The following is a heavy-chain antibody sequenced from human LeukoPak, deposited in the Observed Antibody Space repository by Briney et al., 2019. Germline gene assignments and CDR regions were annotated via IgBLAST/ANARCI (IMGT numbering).Heavy chain of an antibody. Sequence: SETLSLTCAVYGGSFSGYYWSWIRQPPGKGLAWIGEINHSGSTNYNPSLKSRVTISVDTSKNQFSLKLSSVTAADTAVYYCARAPRRQGAAGRYFDYGGQGTLVTVSS. J-gene: IGHJ4*02. V-gene: IGHV4-34*01. CDR3: ARAPRRQGAAGRYFDY. D-gene: IGHD6-13*01. CDR1: GGSFSGYY. CDR2: INHSGST.